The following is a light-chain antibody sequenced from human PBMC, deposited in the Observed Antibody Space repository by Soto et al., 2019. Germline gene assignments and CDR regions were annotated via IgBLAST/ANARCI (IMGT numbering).Light chain of an antibody. CDR1: XXXVGGYNY. Sequence: QPPSAXXXXXXXXXXXXTGXXXXVGGYNYVSWYQQHPGKAPKLMIYEVSERPSGVPDRFSGSKSGNTASLTVSGLQADDEADYYCSSYSGTNYHYVFGTGTRSPS. J-gene: IGLJ1*01. CDR3: SSYSGTNYHYV. CDR2: EVS. V-gene: IGLV2-8*01.